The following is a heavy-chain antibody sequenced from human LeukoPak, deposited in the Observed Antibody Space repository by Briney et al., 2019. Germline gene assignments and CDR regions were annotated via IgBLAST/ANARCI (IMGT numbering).Heavy chain of an antibody. CDR2: MNPNSGNT. J-gene: IGHJ6*02. CDR1: GYTFTSYD. Sequence: GASVKVSCKASGYTFTSYDINWVRQATGQGLEWMGWMNPNSGNTGYAQKFQGRVTMTRNTSISTAYMELSSLRSEDTAVYYCATVSGQQLVLSDGVDVWGQGTTVTVSS. CDR3: ATVSGQQLVLSDGVDV. V-gene: IGHV1-8*01. D-gene: IGHD6-13*01.